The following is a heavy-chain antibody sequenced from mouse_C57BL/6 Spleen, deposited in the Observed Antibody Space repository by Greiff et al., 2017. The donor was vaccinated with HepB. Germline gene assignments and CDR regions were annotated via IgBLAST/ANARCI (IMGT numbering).Heavy chain of an antibody. J-gene: IGHJ4*01. CDR2: IYPSDSET. V-gene: IGHV1-61*01. CDR3: ARGDLSYAMDY. CDR1: GYTFTSYW. D-gene: IGHD3-3*01. Sequence: QVQLQQPGAELVRPGSSVKLSCKASGYTFTSYWMDWVKQRPGQGLEWIGNIYPSDSETHYNQKFKDKATLTVDKSSSTAYMQLSSLTSADSAVYYCARGDLSYAMDYWGQGTSVTVSS.